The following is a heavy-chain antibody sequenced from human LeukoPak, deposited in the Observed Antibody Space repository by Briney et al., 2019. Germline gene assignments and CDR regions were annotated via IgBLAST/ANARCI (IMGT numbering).Heavy chain of an antibody. CDR3: AKVPVVTFMI. V-gene: IGHV3-23*01. Sequence: PGGSLRLSCAPSGFTFSSYAMSWGRHAPPKRREWVSFISSSGGSTYFADSVKGRFTISRDNSKNTLYLQMNSLRAEDTAVYYYAKVPVVTFMIWGQGTLVTVSS. CDR2: ISSSGGST. J-gene: IGHJ4*02. D-gene: IGHD2-21*02. CDR1: GFTFSSYA.